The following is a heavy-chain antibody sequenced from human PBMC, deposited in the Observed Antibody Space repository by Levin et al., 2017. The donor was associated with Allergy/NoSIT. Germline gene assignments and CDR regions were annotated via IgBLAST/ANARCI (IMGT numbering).Heavy chain of an antibody. V-gene: IGHV4-30-2*01. J-gene: IGHJ5*02. CDR3: ARVRYLRGYSYGEWFDP. CDR2: IYHSGST. Sequence: PSETLSLTCAVSGGSISSGGYSWSWIRQPPGKGLEWIGYIYHSGSTYYNPSLKSRVTISVDRSKNQFSLKLSSVTAADTAVYYCARVRYLRGYSYGEWFDPWGQGTLVTVSS. D-gene: IGHD5-18*01. CDR1: GGSISSGGYS.